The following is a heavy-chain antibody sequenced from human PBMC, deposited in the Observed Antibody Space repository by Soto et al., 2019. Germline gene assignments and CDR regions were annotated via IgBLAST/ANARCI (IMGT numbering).Heavy chain of an antibody. J-gene: IGHJ3*01. CDR2: ISLTGGSV. Sequence: VSLRPSCAASGFTFNTYAMTWVRQPPGKGLEWVSSISLTGGSVYDADSVEGRFTISRDNSKNILYLQMTSLRVEDTAKYFCAKVIRRDAYGAFDVWGQGTMVTVSS. V-gene: IGHV3-23*01. D-gene: IGHD4-17*01. CDR3: AKVIRRDAYGAFDV. CDR1: GFTFNTYA.